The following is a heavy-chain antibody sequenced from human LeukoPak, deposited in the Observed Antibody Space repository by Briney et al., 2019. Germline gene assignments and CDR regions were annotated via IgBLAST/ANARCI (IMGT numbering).Heavy chain of an antibody. CDR3: AKPYNYGARGVHFDY. CDR2: ISYNGSNK. J-gene: IGHJ4*02. CDR1: AFTFSSYD. V-gene: IGHV3-30*18. Sequence: PGGSLRLSCTGSAFTFSSYDMHWVRQAPGKGLEWVAIISYNGSNKYYADSVKGRFTISRDNSKNTLYLEMNSLRAEDTAVYYCAKPYNYGARGVHFDYWGQGTLVTVSS. D-gene: IGHD4-17*01.